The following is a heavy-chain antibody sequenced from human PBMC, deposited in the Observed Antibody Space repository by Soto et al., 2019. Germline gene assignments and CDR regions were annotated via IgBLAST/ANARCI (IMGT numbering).Heavy chain of an antibody. D-gene: IGHD1-1*01. CDR2: IYSGGST. CDR1: GFTVSSNY. CDR3: ARDITQTGTAPYYYYGMDV. V-gene: IGHV3-53*01. Sequence: GGSLRLSCAASGFTVSSNYMSWVRQAPGKGLEWVSVIYSGGSTYYADSVKGRFTISRDNSKNTLYLQMNSLRAEDTAVYYCARDITQTGTAPYYYYGMDVWGQGTTVTVSS. J-gene: IGHJ6*02.